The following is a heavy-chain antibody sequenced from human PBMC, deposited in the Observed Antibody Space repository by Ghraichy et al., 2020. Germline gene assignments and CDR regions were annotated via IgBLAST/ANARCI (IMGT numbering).Heavy chain of an antibody. Sequence: GGSLRLSCAASGFTFSSYSMNWVRQAPGKGLEWVSSISSSSSYIYYADSVKGRFTISRDNAKNSLYLQMNSLRAEDTAVYYCASSIAAALWYFDYWGQGTLVTVSS. V-gene: IGHV3-21*01. J-gene: IGHJ4*02. CDR2: ISSSSSYI. D-gene: IGHD6-13*01. CDR1: GFTFSSYS. CDR3: ASSIAAALWYFDY.